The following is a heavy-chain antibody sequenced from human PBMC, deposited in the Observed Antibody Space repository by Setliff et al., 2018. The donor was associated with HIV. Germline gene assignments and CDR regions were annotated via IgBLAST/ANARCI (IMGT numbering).Heavy chain of an antibody. Sequence: GESLKISCKGSGYSFTSYWIGWVRQMPGKGLEWMGIIYPGDSDTRYSPSFQGQVTISADKSISTAYLQWSSLKASDTAMYYCARRRKWAAAGYYFDYWGQGTLVTVSS. CDR2: IYPGDSDT. V-gene: IGHV5-51*01. CDR3: ARRRKWAAAGYYFDY. D-gene: IGHD6-13*01. CDR1: GYSFTSYW. J-gene: IGHJ4*02.